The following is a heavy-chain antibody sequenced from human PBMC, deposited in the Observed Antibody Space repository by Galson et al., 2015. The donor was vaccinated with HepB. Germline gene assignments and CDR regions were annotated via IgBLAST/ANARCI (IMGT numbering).Heavy chain of an antibody. D-gene: IGHD2-15*01. J-gene: IGHJ5*02. CDR2: IIPILGIA. V-gene: IGHV1-69*04. Sequence: SVKVSCKASGGTFSSYAISWVRQAPGQGLEWMGRIIPILGIANYAQKFQGRVTITADKSTSTAYMELSSLRSEDTAVYYCARVRIGEVAATRWFDPWGQGTLVTVSS. CDR1: GGTFSSYA. CDR3: ARVRIGEVAATRWFDP.